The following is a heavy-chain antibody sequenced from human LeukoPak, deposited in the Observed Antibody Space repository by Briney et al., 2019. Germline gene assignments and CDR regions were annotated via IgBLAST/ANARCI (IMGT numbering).Heavy chain of an antibody. CDR1: GFSFRSHG. D-gene: IGHD3-22*01. CDR2: ITPRGDIT. V-gene: IGHV3-23*01. CDR3: AKDGGGYYPSYYYYMDV. J-gene: IGHJ6*03. Sequence: GGSLRLSCAASGFSFRSHGMNWVRQAPGKGLEWVSGITPRGDITYYKDSVRGRFTISRDNFKNTVSLQLNSLRAEDTAMYYCAKDGGGYYPSYYYYMDVWGKGTTVTISS.